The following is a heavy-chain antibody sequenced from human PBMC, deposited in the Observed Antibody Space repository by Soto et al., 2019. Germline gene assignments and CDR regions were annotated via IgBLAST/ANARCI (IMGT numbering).Heavy chain of an antibody. Sequence: SVKVSCKASGGTFSSYAISWVRQAPGQGLEWMGGIIPIFGTANYARKFQGRVTITADESTSTAYMELSSLRSEDTAVYYCARTYYYDSSGYYPFDYWGQGTLVTVSS. V-gene: IGHV1-69*13. CDR2: IIPIFGTA. D-gene: IGHD3-22*01. CDR3: ARTYYYDSSGYYPFDY. J-gene: IGHJ4*02. CDR1: GGTFSSYA.